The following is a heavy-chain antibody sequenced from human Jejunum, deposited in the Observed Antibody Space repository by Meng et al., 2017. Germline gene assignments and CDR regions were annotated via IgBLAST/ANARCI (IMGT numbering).Heavy chain of an antibody. CDR1: GDFTSRRDR. D-gene: IGHD3-10*01. Sequence: HLPGSGPRPGEASGTLVPTCAGPGDFTSRRDRWTWGRPAPGRGLEWIGEVWHSGATYYNPSLESRLTISIDTSNNRFSLELSSATAADTAVYYCARGVLERYFDYWGQGALVTVSS. CDR3: ARGVLERYFDY. J-gene: IGHJ4*02. CDR2: VWHSGAT. V-gene: IGHV4-4*02.